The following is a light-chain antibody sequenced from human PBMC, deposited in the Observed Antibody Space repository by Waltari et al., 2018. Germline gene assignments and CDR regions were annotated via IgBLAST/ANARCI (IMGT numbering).Light chain of an antibody. CDR3: CSYAGSFTWV. J-gene: IGLJ3*02. CDR1: SSDVGGYNF. Sequence: QSALTQPASVSGSPGQSFPISCTGTSSDVGGYNFVSWYQQHPGKAPKLLIYDVSERPSGVSRRFSGSKSGNTASLTISGIQADDEADYYCCSYAGSFTWVFGGGTKVTVL. V-gene: IGLV2-23*02. CDR2: DVS.